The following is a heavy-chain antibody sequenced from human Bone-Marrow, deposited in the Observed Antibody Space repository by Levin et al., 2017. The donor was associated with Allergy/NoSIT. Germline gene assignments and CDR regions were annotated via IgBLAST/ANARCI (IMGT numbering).Heavy chain of an antibody. V-gene: IGHV4-59*01. CDR2: IYYSGST. D-gene: IGHD5-18*01. CDR1: GGSISSYY. CDR3: ARWGSEYSYGYADY. Sequence: NTSETLSLTCTVSGGSISSYYWSWIRQPPGKGLEWIGYIYYSGSTNYNPSLKSRVTISVDTSKNQFSLKLSSVTAADTAAYYCARWGSEYSYGYADYWGQGTLVTVSS. J-gene: IGHJ4*02.